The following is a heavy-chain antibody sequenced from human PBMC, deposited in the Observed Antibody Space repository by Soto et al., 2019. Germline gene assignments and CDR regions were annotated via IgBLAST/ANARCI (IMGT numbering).Heavy chain of an antibody. CDR3: AGEARVGTTAGLFAY. CDR1: GYTFTNYY. D-gene: IGHD1-1*01. J-gene: IGHJ4*01. Sequence: QVQLVQSGAEVKKPGASLKVSCKASGYTFTNYYIHWVRQAPAQGLEWMGMITPAGGSTTYAQNFQGSVTLTRDTSTSEGYMELRRLRSDDTATYYCAGEARVGTTAGLFAYWGQGTLVTVSS. V-gene: IGHV1-46*01. CDR2: ITPAGGST.